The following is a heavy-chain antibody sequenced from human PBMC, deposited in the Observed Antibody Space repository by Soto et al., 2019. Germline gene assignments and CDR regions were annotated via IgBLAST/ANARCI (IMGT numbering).Heavy chain of an antibody. CDR2: ISAYNGNT. D-gene: IGHD3-22*01. Sequence: QVQLVQSGAEVKKPGASVKVSCKASGYTFTSYGISWVRQAPGQGLEWMGWISAYNGNTNYAQKLQGRVTMTTDTAPSTGYMAPRSLRSDDTAVYYCARSASHSSGYYSTPGSFDYWGQGTLVTVSS. J-gene: IGHJ4*02. V-gene: IGHV1-18*01. CDR3: ARSASHSSGYYSTPGSFDY. CDR1: GYTFTSYG.